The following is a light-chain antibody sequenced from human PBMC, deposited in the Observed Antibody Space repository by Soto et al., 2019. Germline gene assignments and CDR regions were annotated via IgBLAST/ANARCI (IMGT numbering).Light chain of an antibody. CDR1: QGVNTW. Sequence: DIQMTQSPSSVSASVGDRVTITCRASQGVNTWLAWYQQKPGKAPKLLIYAVSTLQRGVPPRFSGSGSGTDFTLTINSLQLEDFATYYCQQADSLPYTFGQGTKLEIK. CDR2: AVS. V-gene: IGKV1-12*01. J-gene: IGKJ2*01. CDR3: QQADSLPYT.